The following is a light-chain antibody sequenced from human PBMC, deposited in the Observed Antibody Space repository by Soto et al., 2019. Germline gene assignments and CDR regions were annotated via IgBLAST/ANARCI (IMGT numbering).Light chain of an antibody. J-gene: IGKJ4*01. CDR3: RQYDNWPLT. Sequence: EIVMTQSPATLSVSPGEGATLSYRASQSVDSNLAWYQQKPDQAPRLPIYGASTRATGIPARFGGSGSGTEFTLTISSLQSEDFAVYYCRQYDNWPLTVGGGTKVEIK. V-gene: IGKV3D-15*01. CDR2: GAS. CDR1: QSVDSN.